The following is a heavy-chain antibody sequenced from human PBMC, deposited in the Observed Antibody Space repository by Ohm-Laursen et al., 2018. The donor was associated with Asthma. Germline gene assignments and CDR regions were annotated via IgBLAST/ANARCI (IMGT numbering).Heavy chain of an antibody. CDR3: ARKAGSCITSTCYSMDY. J-gene: IGHJ4*02. D-gene: IGHD2-15*01. Sequence: SVKVSCKASGGTFSSYAISWVRQAPGQGLEWVGGVNSVFGTTTYAQRFQGRVTISADESTSTVYMELSSLRSEDTAVYYCARKAGSCITSTCYSMDYWGQGTQVTVSS. CDR1: GGTFSSYA. CDR2: VNSVFGTT. V-gene: IGHV1-69*13.